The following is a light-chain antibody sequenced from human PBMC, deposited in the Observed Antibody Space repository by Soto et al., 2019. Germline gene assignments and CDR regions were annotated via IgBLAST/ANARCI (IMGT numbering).Light chain of an antibody. CDR3: SSYTSISTLDV. Sequence: QSVLTQPASVSGSPGQSITISCTGTNSDVGGYNYVSWYQQHPGKAPELMIYEVSHRPSGVSNRFSGSKSDNTASLTISGLQAEDEADYYCSSYTSISTLDVFGTGTKATVL. CDR2: EVS. V-gene: IGLV2-14*01. CDR1: NSDVGGYNY. J-gene: IGLJ1*01.